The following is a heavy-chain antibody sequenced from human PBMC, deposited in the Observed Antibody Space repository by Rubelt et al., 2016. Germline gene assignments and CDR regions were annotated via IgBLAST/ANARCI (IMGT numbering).Heavy chain of an antibody. CDR3: ARVAHGIVGASLDY. Sequence: QVQLVESGGGVVQPGRSLRLSCAASGFTFSSYGMHWVRQAPGKGLEWVAVIWYDGSNKYYADSVKGRFTISRDNSKNTLYLQMNSLRAEDTAVYYCARVAHGIVGASLDYWGQGTLVTVSS. V-gene: IGHV3-33*01. D-gene: IGHD1-26*01. CDR1: GFTFSSYG. CDR2: IWYDGSNK. J-gene: IGHJ4*02.